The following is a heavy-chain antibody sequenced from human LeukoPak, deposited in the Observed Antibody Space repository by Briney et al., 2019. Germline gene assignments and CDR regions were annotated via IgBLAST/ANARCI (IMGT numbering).Heavy chain of an antibody. CDR3: ARDNGGCSGGSCYSSSGNY. Sequence: SETLSLTCGVYGGSFSGYYWSWIRQPPGKGLEWIGEITHSSSTNYNASLKSRVTISVDTSKNQFSLRLNYVTAADTAVYYCARDNGGCSGGSCYSSSGNYWGQGTLVTVSS. J-gene: IGHJ4*02. CDR1: GGSFSGYY. CDR2: ITHSSST. D-gene: IGHD2-15*01. V-gene: IGHV4-34*01.